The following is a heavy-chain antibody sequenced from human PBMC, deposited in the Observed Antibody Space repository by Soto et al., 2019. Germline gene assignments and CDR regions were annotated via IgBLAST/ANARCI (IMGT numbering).Heavy chain of an antibody. CDR1: GGTFSSYA. V-gene: IGHV1-69*10. D-gene: IGHD3-10*01. CDR2: VIPVFGLA. Sequence: SVKVSCKSSGGTFSSYAISWVRQAPGQGLEWMGGVIPVFGLATYAQKVQGRVTITADKSTNTAYMEVSSLRSEDTAVYYCARGKSYYGSGKGIYDYYSLDVWGQGTTVTVSS. J-gene: IGHJ6*02. CDR3: ARGKSYYGSGKGIYDYYSLDV.